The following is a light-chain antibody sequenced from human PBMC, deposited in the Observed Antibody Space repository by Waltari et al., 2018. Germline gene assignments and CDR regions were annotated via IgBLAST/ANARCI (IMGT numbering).Light chain of an antibody. J-gene: IGLJ3*02. V-gene: IGLV2-11*01. Sequence: QSALTQPRPVSGSPGRSVTISCTGTSSDVGGYNYVSCSQQHPGKPPKLMIYVVTKRPSGVPARFSGSKSGNTASLTISGLQAEDEADYYCCSYAGSIWVFGGGTKMTVL. CDR3: CSYAGSIWV. CDR1: SSDVGGYNY. CDR2: VVT.